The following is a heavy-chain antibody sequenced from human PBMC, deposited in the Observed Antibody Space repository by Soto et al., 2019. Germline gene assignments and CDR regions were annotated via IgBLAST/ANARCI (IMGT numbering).Heavy chain of an antibody. V-gene: IGHV4-4*02. J-gene: IGHJ4*02. CDR1: GGSLSGATYS. Sequence: PSETLSLTCGVSGGSLSGATYSWSWVRQPPGKGLEWIGEIYHSGSTNYNPSLKSRVTISVDKSKNKFSLKLSSVTAADTAVYYCAREDTAMLNFDYWGQGTLVTVSS. CDR2: IYHSGST. CDR3: AREDTAMLNFDY. D-gene: IGHD5-18*01.